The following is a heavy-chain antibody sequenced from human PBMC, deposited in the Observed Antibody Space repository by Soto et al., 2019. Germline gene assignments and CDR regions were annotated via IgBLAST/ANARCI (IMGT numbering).Heavy chain of an antibody. CDR1: GFAFTNYN. J-gene: IGHJ6*02. Sequence: EAQVVESGGGLVKPGGSLRLSCAASGFAFTNYNMNWVRQAPGKGLEWVSSISSDSSYIYDAASVRGRLTITRDNDKKTLFLHISSLRAEDTAAYYCVGQSERFGDVDPTLYGLDVWGQGTTVTVSS. CDR2: ISSDSSYI. D-gene: IGHD3-10*01. V-gene: IGHV3-21*02. CDR3: VGQSERFGDVDPTLYGLDV.